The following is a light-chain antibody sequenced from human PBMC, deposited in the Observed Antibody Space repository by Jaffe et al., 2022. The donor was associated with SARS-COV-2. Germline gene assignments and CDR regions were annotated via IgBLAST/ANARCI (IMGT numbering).Light chain of an antibody. Sequence: DIVMTQSPDSLAVSLGERATINCKSSQSLLYSSNSKNYLAWYQQKPGQPPKLLIYWASTRESGVPDRFSGSGSGTDFTLTISSLQAEDVAVYYCQQYYSTPNAFGQGTKLEI. CDR2: WAS. J-gene: IGKJ2*01. V-gene: IGKV4-1*01. CDR1: QSLLYSSNSKNY. CDR3: QQYYSTPNA.